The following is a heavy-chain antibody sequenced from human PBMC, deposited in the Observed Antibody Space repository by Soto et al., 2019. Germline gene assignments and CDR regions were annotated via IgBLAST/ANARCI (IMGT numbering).Heavy chain of an antibody. CDR3: TPGGVSAAAKGYYYYAMDV. CDR2: IKSKTDGGTA. CDR1: GFTFTNAW. J-gene: IGHJ6*02. D-gene: IGHD2-2*01. Sequence: EVQLVESGGGLVKPGVSLRLSCAASGFTFTNAWMNWVRQAPGKGLEWVGRIKSKTDGGTADYAAPVKGRFTISRDDSRTTLYLQMNSLQAEDTAVYYCTPGGVSAAAKGYYYYAMDVWGQGTTVTVSS. V-gene: IGHV3-15*07.